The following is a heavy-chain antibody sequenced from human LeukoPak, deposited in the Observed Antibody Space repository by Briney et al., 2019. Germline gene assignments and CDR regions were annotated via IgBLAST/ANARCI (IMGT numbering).Heavy chain of an antibody. V-gene: IGHV3-23*01. CDR3: AKYRPVYSNTYYFDY. Sequence: GGYLRLSWAASGSTFSSYAMSWVRQAPGKGLEWVSAISGSGGSTYYADSVKGRFTISRDNSKNTLYLQMNSLRAEDTAVYYCAKYRPVYSNTYYFDYWGQGTLVTVSS. J-gene: IGHJ4*02. CDR2: ISGSGGST. D-gene: IGHD4-4*01. CDR1: GSTFSSYA.